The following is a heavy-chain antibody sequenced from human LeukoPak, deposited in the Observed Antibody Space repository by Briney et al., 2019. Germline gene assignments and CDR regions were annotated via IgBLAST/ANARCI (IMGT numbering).Heavy chain of an antibody. CDR2: ISAYNGNT. CDR1: GYTFTSYG. V-gene: IGHV1-18*01. J-gene: IGHJ3*02. D-gene: IGHD6-19*01. CDR3: ARDTAMGIAVANDAFDI. Sequence: GASVKVSCKASGYTFTSYGISWVRQAPGQGLDWMGWISAYNGNTNYAQKLQGRVTMTTDTSTSTAYMELRSLRSDDTAVYYCARDTAMGIAVANDAFDIWGQGTMVTVSS.